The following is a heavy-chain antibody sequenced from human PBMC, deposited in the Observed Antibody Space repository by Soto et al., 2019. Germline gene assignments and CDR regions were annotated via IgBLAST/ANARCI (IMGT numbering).Heavy chain of an antibody. CDR3: AKASVVVIFYYYYGMDV. D-gene: IGHD3-22*01. CDR1: GFTFSSYG. J-gene: IGHJ6*02. Sequence: PGGSLRLSCAASGFTFSSYGMHWVRQAPGKGLEWVAVISYDGGNKYYADSVKGRFTISRDNSKNTLYLQMNSLRAEDTAVYYCAKASVVVIFYYYYGMDVWGQGTTVTVSS. V-gene: IGHV3-30*18. CDR2: ISYDGGNK.